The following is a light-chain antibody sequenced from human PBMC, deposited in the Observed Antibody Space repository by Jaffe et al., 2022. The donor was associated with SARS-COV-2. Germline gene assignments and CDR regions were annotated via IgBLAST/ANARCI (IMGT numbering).Light chain of an antibody. J-gene: IGKJ5*01. V-gene: IGKV3-20*01. CDR2: GAS. CDR1: QSVSSSS. Sequence: EIVLTQSPGTLSLSPGERATLSCRASQSVSSSSLAWYQQKPGQAPRLLIYGASSRATGFPDRFSGGGSGTDFTLTISRLEPEDSAVYYCQQYDSAPITFGQGTRLEIK. CDR3: QQYDSAPIT.